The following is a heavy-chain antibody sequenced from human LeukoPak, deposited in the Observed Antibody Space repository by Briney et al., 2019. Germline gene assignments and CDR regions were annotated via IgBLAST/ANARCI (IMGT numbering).Heavy chain of an antibody. V-gene: IGHV3-23*01. Sequence: GGSLSLSCAADAFTFSSFAMRWVRPAQGKGMEWVSILSGSGGSTNYADSVKGWLTTSRDTSTQTLYLQMNSLSAEDTAIYYCAKDLTLFGVGSAFDHWGQGTLVTVSS. CDR3: AKDLTLFGVGSAFDH. CDR2: LSGSGGST. J-gene: IGHJ4*02. CDR1: AFTFSSFA. D-gene: IGHD3-3*01.